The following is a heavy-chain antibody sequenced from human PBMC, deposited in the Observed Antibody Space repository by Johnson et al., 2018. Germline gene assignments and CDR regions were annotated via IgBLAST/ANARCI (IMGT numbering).Heavy chain of an antibody. CDR1: GFTFSSYD. Sequence: VQLVESGGGLVQPGGSLRLSCAASGFTFSSYDMHWVRQATGKGLEWVSAIGTAGDPYYPGSVKGRFTISRENAKNSLYLQMNSLRAEDTALYHCARERGSGSNNRYFHPWGQGTLVTVPS. CDR3: ARERGSGSNNRYFHP. V-gene: IGHV3-13*05. D-gene: IGHD1-26*01. J-gene: IGHJ1*01. CDR2: IGTAGDP.